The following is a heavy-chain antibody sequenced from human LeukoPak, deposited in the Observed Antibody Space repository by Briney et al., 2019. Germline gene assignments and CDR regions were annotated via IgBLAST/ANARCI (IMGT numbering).Heavy chain of an antibody. CDR3: ARETSGPGY. CDR1: GFSFGTSW. Sequence: GGSLRLSCAGSGFSFGTSWMTWVRRAPGKGLEWVANIKEDASETYYVDSVRGRFTISRDNAKRVVYLQMNSLRVEDTAVYYCARETSGPGYWGQGTLVTVSS. CDR2: IKEDASET. D-gene: IGHD6-25*01. V-gene: IGHV3-7*01. J-gene: IGHJ4*02.